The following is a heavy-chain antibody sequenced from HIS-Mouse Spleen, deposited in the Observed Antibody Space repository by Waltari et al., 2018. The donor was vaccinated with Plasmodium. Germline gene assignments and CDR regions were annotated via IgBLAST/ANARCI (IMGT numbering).Heavy chain of an antibody. CDR3: ARGSADRGGDY. CDR2: ISSSSSTI. Sequence: EVQLVESGGGLVQPGGSRGLSCAASGVVFGTVTSTWVRQAPGKGLEWFSYISSSSSTIYYADSVKGRFTISRDNAKNSLYLQMNSLRDEDTAVYYCARGSADRGGDYWGQGTLVTVSS. CDR1: GVVFGTVT. V-gene: IGHV3-48*02. J-gene: IGHJ4*02. D-gene: IGHD3-10*01.